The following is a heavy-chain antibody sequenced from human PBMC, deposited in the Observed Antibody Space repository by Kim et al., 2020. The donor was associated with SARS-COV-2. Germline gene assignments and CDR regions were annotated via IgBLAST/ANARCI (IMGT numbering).Heavy chain of an antibody. CDR2: INAGNGNT. V-gene: IGHV1-3*01. CDR1: GYTFTSYA. J-gene: IGHJ5*02. CDR3: ARVPHYYDSSGYYYSFNWFGP. D-gene: IGHD3-22*01. Sequence: ASVKVSCKASGYTFTSYAMHWVRQAPGQRLEWMGWINAGNGNTKYSQKFQGRVTITRDTSASTAYMELSSLRSEDTAVYYCARVPHYYDSSGYYYSFNWFGPWGQGTLVTVSS.